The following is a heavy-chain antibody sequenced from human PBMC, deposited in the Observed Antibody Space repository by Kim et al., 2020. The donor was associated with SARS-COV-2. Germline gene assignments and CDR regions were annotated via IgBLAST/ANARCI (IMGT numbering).Heavy chain of an antibody. J-gene: IGHJ4*02. CDR1: GGTFSSYA. D-gene: IGHD3-9*01. V-gene: IGHV1-69*13. CDR2: IIPIFGTA. CDR3: AREGRGSYYDILTGYYGGKEFDY. Sequence: SVKVSCKASGGTFSSYAISWVRQAPGQGLEWMGGIIPIFGTANYAQKFQGRVTITADESTSTAYMELSSLRSEDTAVYYCAREGRGSYYDILTGYYGGKEFDYWGQGTLVTVSS.